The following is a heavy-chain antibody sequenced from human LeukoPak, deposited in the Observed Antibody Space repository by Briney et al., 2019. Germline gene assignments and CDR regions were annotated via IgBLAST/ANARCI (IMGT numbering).Heavy chain of an antibody. J-gene: IGHJ3*02. D-gene: IGHD3-22*01. CDR2: IYHSGST. CDR1: GGSISSGGYS. V-gene: IGHV4-30-2*01. CDR3: ARIDSSGDDAFDI. Sequence: SETLSLTCAVSGGSISSGGYSWSWIRQPPGRGLEWIGYIYHSGSTYYNPSLESRVTISVDRSKNQFSLKLSSVTAADTAVYYCARIDSSGDDAFDIWGQGTMVTVSS.